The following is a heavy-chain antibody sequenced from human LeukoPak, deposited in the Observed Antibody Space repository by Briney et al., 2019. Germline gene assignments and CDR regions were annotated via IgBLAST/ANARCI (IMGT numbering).Heavy chain of an antibody. CDR2: IGGSGGST. CDR1: GFTFSSYA. J-gene: IGHJ4*02. CDR3: ANQYCSGGSCYSPRFDY. D-gene: IGHD2-15*01. Sequence: PGGSLRLSCAASGFTFSSYAMSWVRQAPGKGLEWVSAIGGSGGSTYYADSVKGRFTISRDNSKNTLYLQMNSLRAEDTAVYYCANQYCSGGSCYSPRFDYWGQGTLVTVSS. V-gene: IGHV3-23*01.